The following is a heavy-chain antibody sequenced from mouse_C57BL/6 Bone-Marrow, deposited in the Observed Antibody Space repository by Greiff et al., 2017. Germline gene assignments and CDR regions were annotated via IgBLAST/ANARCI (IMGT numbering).Heavy chain of an antibody. CDR3: ARGLGRDY. Sequence: VQLKQPGAELVRPGSSVTLSCKASGYTFTSYWMHWVKQRPIQGLEWMGNIDPSDSETHYNQKFKDKAKLTVSKSSSTAYMQLSSLTSEDSAVFYCARGLGRDYWGQGTTHTVSS. CDR1: GYTFTSYW. V-gene: IGHV1-52*01. J-gene: IGHJ2*01. D-gene: IGHD4-1*01. CDR2: IDPSDSET.